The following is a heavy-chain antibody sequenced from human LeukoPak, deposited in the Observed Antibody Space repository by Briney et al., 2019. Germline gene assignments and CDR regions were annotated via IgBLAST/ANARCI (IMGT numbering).Heavy chain of an antibody. CDR2: VYYSGST. CDR3: ARGTLYRGWSYYLDF. J-gene: IGHJ4*02. Sequence: SETLSLTCAVYGGSFNKYYWSWIRQPPGKGLEWIGYVYYSGSTNYNPSFKSRVTISVDMSKNHFTLRLRSVTAADTAMYYCARGTLYRGWSYYLDFWGQGSQVTVSS. V-gene: IGHV4-59*12. D-gene: IGHD6-19*01. CDR1: GGSFNKYY.